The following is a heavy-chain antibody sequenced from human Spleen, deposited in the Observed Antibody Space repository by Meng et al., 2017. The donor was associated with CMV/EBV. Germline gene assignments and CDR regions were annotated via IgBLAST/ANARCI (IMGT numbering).Heavy chain of an antibody. CDR2: IYPGDSDT. CDR3: AREGLDYRFDS. D-gene: IGHD3/OR15-3a*01. CDR1: AFGFATYW. J-gene: IGHJ4*02. Sequence: SCKGSAFGFATYWIAWVRQVPGKGLEWMGMIYPGDSDTRYSPSFQGHVTISADRSISTAYLQWNSLAASDTAIYYCAREGLDYRFDSWGQGTLVTVSS. V-gene: IGHV5-51*01.